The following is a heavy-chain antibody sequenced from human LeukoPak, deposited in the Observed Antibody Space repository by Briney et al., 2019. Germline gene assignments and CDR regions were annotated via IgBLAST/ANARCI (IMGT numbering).Heavy chain of an antibody. J-gene: IGHJ4*02. Sequence: GASVTVSCKASGYTFTCYYMHWVRQAPGQGLEWMGWINPNSGGTNYAQKFQGRVTMTRDTSISTAYMELSRLRSDDTAVYYCARDRSGGSPDDYWGQGTLVTVSS. CDR2: INPNSGGT. D-gene: IGHD3-10*01. CDR1: GYTFTCYY. CDR3: ARDRSGGSPDDY. V-gene: IGHV1-2*02.